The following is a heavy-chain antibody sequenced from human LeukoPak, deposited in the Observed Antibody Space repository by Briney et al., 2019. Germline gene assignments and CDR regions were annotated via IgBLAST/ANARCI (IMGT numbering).Heavy chain of an antibody. CDR3: ARARTYDSSGPYYYYYAMDV. D-gene: IGHD3-22*01. J-gene: IGHJ6*02. CDR1: GFTFSSYG. Sequence: PGGPLRLSCAASGFTFSSYGMHWVRQAPGKGLEWVAVIWYDGSNKYYADSVKGQFTISRDNSKNTLYLQMNSLRAEDTAVYYCARARTYDSSGPYYYYYAMDVWGQGTTVTVSS. CDR2: IWYDGSNK. V-gene: IGHV3-33*01.